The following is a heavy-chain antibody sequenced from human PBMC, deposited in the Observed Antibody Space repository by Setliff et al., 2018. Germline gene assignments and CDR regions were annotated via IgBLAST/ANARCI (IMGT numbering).Heavy chain of an antibody. D-gene: IGHD3-22*01. J-gene: IGHJ4*02. CDR1: GFTFSSYS. Sequence: PGESLKISCAASGFTFSSYSMNWVRQAPGKGLEWVSYISSSSSTIYYADSVKGRFTISRDNAKNSLYLQMNSLRAEDTAVCYCARAENYYDSSCYFRPDDYWGQGTLVTVSS. V-gene: IGHV3-48*04. CDR3: ARAENYYDSSCYFRPDDY. CDR2: ISSSSSTI.